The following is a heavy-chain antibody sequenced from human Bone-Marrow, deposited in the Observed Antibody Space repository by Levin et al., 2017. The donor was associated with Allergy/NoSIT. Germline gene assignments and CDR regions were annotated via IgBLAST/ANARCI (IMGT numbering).Heavy chain of an antibody. CDR3: ARSNCSGGSCYPKRDYYYGMDV. D-gene: IGHD2-15*01. CDR1: GYSIRSGYY. Sequence: SQTLSLPCAVSGYSIRSGYYWSWIRQPPGKGLEWIATIYHTGNIHYNPSLKSRVTMSLDMSENQFSLKVTSVTAADAAVYYCARSNCSGGSCYPKRDYYYGMDVWGQGTTVTVSS. J-gene: IGHJ6*02. V-gene: IGHV4-38-2*01. CDR2: IYHTGNI.